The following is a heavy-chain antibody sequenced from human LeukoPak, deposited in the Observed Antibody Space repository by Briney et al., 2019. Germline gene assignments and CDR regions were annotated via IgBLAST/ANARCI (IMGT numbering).Heavy chain of an antibody. CDR3: ASVTYYYDSSGYPLKY. Sequence: EASVKVSCKASGYTFTGYYMHWVRQAPGQGLEWMGGIIPIFGTANYAQKFQGRVTITADESTSTAYMELSSLRSEDTAVYYCASVTYYYDSSGYPLKYWGQGTLVTVSS. CDR1: GYTFTGYY. J-gene: IGHJ4*02. D-gene: IGHD3-22*01. V-gene: IGHV1-69*13. CDR2: IIPIFGTA.